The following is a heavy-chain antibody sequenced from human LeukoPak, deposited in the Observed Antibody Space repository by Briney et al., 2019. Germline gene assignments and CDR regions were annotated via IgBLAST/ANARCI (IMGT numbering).Heavy chain of an antibody. J-gene: IGHJ4*02. CDR3: AKNELTMVDY. D-gene: IGHD3-10*01. V-gene: IGHV3-23*01. CDR1: GFTFSSYS. CDR2: ISGSGGST. Sequence: GRSLRLSCAASGFTFSSYSMTWVRQAPGKGLEWVSAISGSGGSTYYADSVKGRFTISRDNSKNTLYLQMNSLRAEDTAVYYCAKNELTMVDYWGQGTLVTVSS.